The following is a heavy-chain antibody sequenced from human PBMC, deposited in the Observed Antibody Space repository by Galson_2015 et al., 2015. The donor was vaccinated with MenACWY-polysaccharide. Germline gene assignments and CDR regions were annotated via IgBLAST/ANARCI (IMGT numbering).Heavy chain of an antibody. D-gene: IGHD3-16*02. CDR2: INAGNGDT. CDR3: ARGYVRGSHRPDY. V-gene: IGHV1-3*01. Sequence: SVKVSCKASGYAFTNFATHWVRQAPGQGLEWMGWINAGNGDTKYSQKFQGRVTLIVDTSATTAYMQLSSLRPEDTALYYCARGYVRGSHRPDYWGQGTLVTDSS. J-gene: IGHJ4*02. CDR1: GYAFTNFA.